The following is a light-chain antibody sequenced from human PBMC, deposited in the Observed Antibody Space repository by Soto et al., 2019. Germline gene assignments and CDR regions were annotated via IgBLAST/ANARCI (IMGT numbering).Light chain of an antibody. CDR1: SSNIGRNT. J-gene: IGLJ2*01. V-gene: IGLV1-44*01. CDR3: AAWDDSLNGVV. CDR2: NSN. Sequence: QSVLTQPPSASGTPGQSGTISCSGSSSNIGRNTVNWYQQLPGTAPKLLIYNSNQRPSGVPDRFSGSKSGTSASLAISGLQSEDEADYYCAAWDDSLNGVVFGGGTKLTVL.